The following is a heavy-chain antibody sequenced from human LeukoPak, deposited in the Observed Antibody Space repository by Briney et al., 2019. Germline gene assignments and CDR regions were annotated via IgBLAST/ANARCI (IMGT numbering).Heavy chain of an antibody. CDR1: GVTLSSYG. D-gene: IGHD3-10*01. CDR2: IWYDGSNK. J-gene: IGHJ4*02. Sequence: GRSLRLSCAASGVTLSSYGMHWVRQAPGRGLEWVAVIWYDGSNKYYADSVKGRFTTSRDNSKNTLYLQMNSLRAGVTAVYYCARDLLVGSSSGSCYNGPGYWGQGTLVTVSS. V-gene: IGHV3-33*01. CDR3: ARDLLVGSSSGSCYNGPGY.